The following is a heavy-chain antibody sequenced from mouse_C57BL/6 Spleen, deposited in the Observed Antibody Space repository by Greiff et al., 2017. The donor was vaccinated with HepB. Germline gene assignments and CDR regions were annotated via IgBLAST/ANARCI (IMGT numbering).Heavy chain of an antibody. CDR3: AREGTGRAPFDY. Sequence: LVESGAELARPGASVKLSCKASGYTFTSYGISWVKQRTGQGLEWIGEIYPRSGNTYYNEKFKGKATLTADKSSSTAYMELRSLTSEDASVYFGAREGTGRAPFDYWGQGTTLTVSS. D-gene: IGHD4-1*01. V-gene: IGHV1-81*01. J-gene: IGHJ2*01. CDR2: IYPRSGNT. CDR1: GYTFTSYG.